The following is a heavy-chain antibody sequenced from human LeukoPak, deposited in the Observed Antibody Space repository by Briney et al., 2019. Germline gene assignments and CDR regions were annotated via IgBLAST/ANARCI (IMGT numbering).Heavy chain of an antibody. D-gene: IGHD3-16*01. J-gene: IGHJ6*03. CDR1: GFTFSSYE. Sequence: GGSLRLSCAASGFTFSSYEMNWVRQAPGKGLEWVSSISSSSSYIYYADSVKGRFTISRDNAKNSLYLQMNSLRAEDTAVYYCARVLGFYYYMDVWGKGTTVTVSS. CDR2: ISSSSSYI. V-gene: IGHV3-21*01. CDR3: ARVLGFYYYMDV.